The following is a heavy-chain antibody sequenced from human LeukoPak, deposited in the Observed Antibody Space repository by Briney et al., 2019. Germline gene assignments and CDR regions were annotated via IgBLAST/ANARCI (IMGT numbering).Heavy chain of an antibody. J-gene: IGHJ4*02. V-gene: IGHV4-61*01. D-gene: IGHD5-18*01. Sequence: PSETLSLTCTVSGGSVSSGSYYWSWIRQPPGKGLEWIGYIYYSGSTNYNPSLKSRVTISVDTSKNQFSLKLSSVTAADTAVYYCARVDTAMAGDYWGQGTLVTVPS. CDR3: ARVDTAMAGDY. CDR2: IYYSGST. CDR1: GGSVSSGSYY.